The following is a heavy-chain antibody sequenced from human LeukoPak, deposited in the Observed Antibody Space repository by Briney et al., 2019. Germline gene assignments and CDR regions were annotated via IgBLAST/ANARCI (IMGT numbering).Heavy chain of an antibody. V-gene: IGHV4-34*01. CDR3: AREIGSYTY. CDR2: INHSGST. CDR1: GGSFSGYY. Sequence: PSETLSLTCAVYGGSFSGYYWSWIRQPPGKGLEWIGEINHSGSTNYNPSLKGRVTISVDTSKNQFSLKLSSVTAADTAVYYCAREIGSYTYWGQGTLVTVSS. J-gene: IGHJ4*02. D-gene: IGHD3-10*01.